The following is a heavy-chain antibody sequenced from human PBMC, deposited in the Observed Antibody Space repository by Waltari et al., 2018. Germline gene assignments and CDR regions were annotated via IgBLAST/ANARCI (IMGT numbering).Heavy chain of an antibody. V-gene: IGHV1-8*01. D-gene: IGHD3-3*01. CDR3: ARRYYDFWSGYFLFDY. Sequence: QVQLVQSGAEVKKPGASVKVPCKASGYTFHSYDIKWVRQATGQGIEGMGWMNPNSGNTGYAQKFQGRVTMTRNTSISTAYMELSSLRSEDTAVYYCARRYYDFWSGYFLFDYWGQGTLVTVSS. CDR1: GYTFHSYD. CDR2: MNPNSGNT. J-gene: IGHJ4*02.